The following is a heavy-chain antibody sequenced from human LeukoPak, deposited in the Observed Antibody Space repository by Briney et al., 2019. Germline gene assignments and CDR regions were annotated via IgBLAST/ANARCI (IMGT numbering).Heavy chain of an antibody. V-gene: IGHV4-39*07. CDR1: GGSISSSSYY. CDR3: AEEISYYYDSSGPGGI. J-gene: IGHJ3*02. Sequence: SETLSLTCTVSGGSISSSSYYWGWIRQPPGKGLEWIGSIYYSGSTYYNPSLKSRVTISVDTSKNQFSLKLSSVTAADTAVYYCAEEISYYYDSSGPGGIWGQGTVVTVSS. CDR2: IYYSGST. D-gene: IGHD3-22*01.